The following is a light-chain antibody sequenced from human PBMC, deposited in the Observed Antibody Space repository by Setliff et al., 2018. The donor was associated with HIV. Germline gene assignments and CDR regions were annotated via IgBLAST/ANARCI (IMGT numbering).Light chain of an antibody. CDR3: LLSYGGARV. J-gene: IGLJ1*01. CDR2: DAT. Sequence: QAVVTQESSLTVSPGGTISLTCVSSTGAVTSSHYPHWFQQKPGQVPRPLIYDATKRHSWTPSRFSGSLLRDKAALTLSNAQAEDEADYYCLLSYGGARVFGSGTKVTVL. CDR1: TGAVTSSHY. V-gene: IGLV7-46*01.